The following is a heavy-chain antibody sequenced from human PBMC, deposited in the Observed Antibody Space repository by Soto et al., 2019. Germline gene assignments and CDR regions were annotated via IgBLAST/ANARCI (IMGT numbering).Heavy chain of an antibody. J-gene: IGHJ4*02. D-gene: IGHD3-10*01. CDR2: IYYSGST. CDR3: ARHGYVLLWFGENPNIDY. CDR1: GGSISNYY. Sequence: SETLSLTCTVSGGSISNYYWTWIRQPPGKGLEWIGSIYYSGSTYYNPSLKSRVTISVDTSKNQFSLKLSSVTAADTAVYYCARHGYVLLWFGENPNIDYWGQATLVTVSS. V-gene: IGHV4-59*05.